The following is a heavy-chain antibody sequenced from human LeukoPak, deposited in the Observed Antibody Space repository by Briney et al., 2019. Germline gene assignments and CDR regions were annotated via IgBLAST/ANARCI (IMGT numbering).Heavy chain of an antibody. J-gene: IGHJ1*01. Sequence: AASVKVSCKASGYTFTSYYMHWVRQAPGQGLEWMGWINPNSGGTNYAQKFQGRVTMTRDTSISTAYMELSRLRSDDTAVYYCSREREVGATTKETFQHWGQGTLVTVSS. CDR3: SREREVGATTKETFQH. V-gene: IGHV1-2*02. CDR1: GYTFTSYY. CDR2: INPNSGGT. D-gene: IGHD1-26*01.